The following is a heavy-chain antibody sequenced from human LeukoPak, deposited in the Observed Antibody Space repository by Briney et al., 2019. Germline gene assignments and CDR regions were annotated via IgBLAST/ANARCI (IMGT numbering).Heavy chain of an antibody. Sequence: SETLSLTCTVSGGSISSYYWSWIRQPPGKGLEWIGYIWPSGSTNYNLSLSGRVAISLDKSRNHFTLMVTAVTAADTAFYYCARKGPEHLPTYFDHWGRGILVTVSS. J-gene: IGHJ4*02. D-gene: IGHD2-21*01. CDR2: IWPSGST. V-gene: IGHV4-4*08. CDR3: ARKGPEHLPTYFDH. CDR1: GGSISSYY.